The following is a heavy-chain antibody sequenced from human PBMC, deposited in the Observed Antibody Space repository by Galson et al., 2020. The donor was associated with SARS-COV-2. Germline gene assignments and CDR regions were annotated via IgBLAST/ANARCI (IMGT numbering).Heavy chain of an antibody. D-gene: IGHD2-21*01. V-gene: IGHV4-59*11. Sequence: SETLSLTCSVSGGSITDHHWSWIRQPPGKSLEWIGYVQSSGSTIYNPSLKRRVTMSIDTANKWFSLKVNLVTAADTGVYYCARVARGFASYWYFDLWGRGSLVTVSS. CDR2: VQSSGST. J-gene: IGHJ2*01. CDR1: GGSITDHH. CDR3: ARVARGFASYWYFDL.